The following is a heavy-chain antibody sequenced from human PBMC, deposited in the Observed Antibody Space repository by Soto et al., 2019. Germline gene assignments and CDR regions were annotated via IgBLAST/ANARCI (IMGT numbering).Heavy chain of an antibody. CDR3: ARENYYGSGSYYHPFDY. V-gene: IGHV6-1*01. J-gene: IGHJ4*02. Sequence: SQTLSLTCAISGDSVSSNSAAWNWIRQSPSRGLEWLGRTYYRSKWYNDYAVSVKSRITINPDTSKNQFSLQLNSVTPEDTAVYYCARENYYGSGSYYHPFDYWGQGTLVTSPQ. CDR2: TYYRSKWYN. CDR1: GDSVSSNSAA. D-gene: IGHD3-10*01.